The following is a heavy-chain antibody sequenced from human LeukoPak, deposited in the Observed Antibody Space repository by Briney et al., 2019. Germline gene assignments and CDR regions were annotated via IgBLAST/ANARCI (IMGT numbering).Heavy chain of an antibody. CDR1: GVSITSFY. CDR3: ASTGYCIGGSCYSNYFDH. J-gene: IGHJ4*02. Sequence: SETLSLTCTVSGVSITSFYWSWIRQPPGKGLEWLGYIYFSGSTIYNTSLKRRVTVSLDTTKNQVSLKLSSVSAADTAVYYCASTGYCIGGSCYSNYFDHWGQGTLVTVSS. V-gene: IGHV4-59*08. CDR2: IYFSGST. D-gene: IGHD2-15*01.